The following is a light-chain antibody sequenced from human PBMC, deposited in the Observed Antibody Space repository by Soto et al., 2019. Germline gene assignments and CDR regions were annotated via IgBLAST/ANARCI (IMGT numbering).Light chain of an antibody. Sequence: EIVLTQSPGTLSLSPGERATLSCRASQSVSSSYLAWYQQKPGQAPRLLIYGASSRATGIPDRFSGSGSGTDFTITISRLEPEDVAVYDGQQYGSSPGTFGQGTKVDIK. CDR2: GAS. V-gene: IGKV3-20*01. J-gene: IGKJ1*01. CDR3: QQYGSSPGT. CDR1: QSVSSSY.